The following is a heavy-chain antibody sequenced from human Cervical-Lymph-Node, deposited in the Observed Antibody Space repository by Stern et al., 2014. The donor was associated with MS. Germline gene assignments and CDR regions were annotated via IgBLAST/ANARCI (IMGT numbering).Heavy chain of an antibody. D-gene: IGHD2-15*01. CDR2: INPSGGNT. Sequence: QVQLVQSGGEVKKPGASVKVSCKASGYTFTSYYMHWVRQAPGQGLEWMGIINPSGGNTNHAQKVQGRVTMTRDTSTSTVYMELSSLRSEDTAVYYCAREKRDCSGGSCYSRDDYWGQGTLVTVSS. V-gene: IGHV1-46*03. CDR1: GYTFTSYY. J-gene: IGHJ4*02. CDR3: AREKRDCSGGSCYSRDDY.